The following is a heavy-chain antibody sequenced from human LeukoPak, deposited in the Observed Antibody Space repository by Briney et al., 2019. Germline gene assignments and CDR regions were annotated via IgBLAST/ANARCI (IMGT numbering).Heavy chain of an antibody. V-gene: IGHV1-69*01. CDR1: GGTFSSYT. CDR2: IIPIFGIA. CDR3: ARGYYDFRGSAFDI. D-gene: IGHD3-22*01. Sequence: ASVTVSCKASGGTFSSYTISWVRQAPGQGLEWMGGIIPIFGIANYAQKFQGRVTITADESTSTAYMELSSLRSEDTAVYYCARGYYDFRGSAFDIWGQGTMVTVSS. J-gene: IGHJ3*02.